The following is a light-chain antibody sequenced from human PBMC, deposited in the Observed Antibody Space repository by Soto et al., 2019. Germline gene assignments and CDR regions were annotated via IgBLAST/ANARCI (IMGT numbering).Light chain of an antibody. CDR2: GNS. V-gene: IGLV1-40*01. Sequence: QSVLTQPPSVSGAPGQRVTISCTGSSSNIGAGYVVHWYQQLPGTAPKLLIYGNSNRPSGVPDRFSGSKSGTSASLAITGLQAEDEADYYCQSYDNSLSGFYVLGTGTKVTVL. J-gene: IGLJ1*01. CDR1: SSNIGAGYV. CDR3: QSYDNSLSGFYV.